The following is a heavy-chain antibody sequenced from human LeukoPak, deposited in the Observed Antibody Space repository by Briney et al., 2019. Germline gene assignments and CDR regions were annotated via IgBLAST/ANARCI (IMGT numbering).Heavy chain of an antibody. V-gene: IGHV3-15*01. Sequence: GGSLRLSCAASGFTFSNAWMSWVRQAPGKGLEWVGRIKNKADAGTAEYAAPVKGRFTISRDDSKNTVYLQMNSLETEVTAMYYCTTEGLPGSFDYWGQGTLVTVSS. CDR1: GFTFSNAW. CDR3: TTEGLPGSFDY. CDR2: IKNKADAGTA. D-gene: IGHD4-11*01. J-gene: IGHJ4*02.